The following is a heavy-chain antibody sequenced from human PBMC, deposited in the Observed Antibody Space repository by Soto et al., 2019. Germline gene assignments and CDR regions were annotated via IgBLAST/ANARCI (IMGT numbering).Heavy chain of an antibody. Sequence: PSETLSLTCTVSGGSINSRGYYWTWIRQHPGKGLEWIGNIYYSGSIHFNPSLKSRLTMLVDTSENQFSLKLTSVTAADTAVYYCARQSESTGYFYGWFDPWGQGTLVNVSS. J-gene: IGHJ5*02. CDR1: GGSINSRGYY. CDR2: IYYSGSI. CDR3: ARQSESTGYFYGWFDP. V-gene: IGHV4-31*03. D-gene: IGHD3-9*01.